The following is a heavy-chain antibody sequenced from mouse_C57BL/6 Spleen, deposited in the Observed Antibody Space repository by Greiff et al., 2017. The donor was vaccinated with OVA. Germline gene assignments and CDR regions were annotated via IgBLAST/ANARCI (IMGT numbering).Heavy chain of an antibody. J-gene: IGHJ4*01. CDR2: IDPSDSYT. CDR3: AGYRVGYAMDY. V-gene: IGHV1-59*01. CDR1: GYTFTSYW. Sequence: QVQLQQPGAELVRPGTSVKLSCKASGYTFTSYWMHWVKQRPGQGLEWIGVIDPSDSYTNYNQKFKGKATLTVDTSSSTAYMQLSSLTSEDSAVYYCAGYRVGYAMDYWGQGTSVTVSS. D-gene: IGHD1-3*01.